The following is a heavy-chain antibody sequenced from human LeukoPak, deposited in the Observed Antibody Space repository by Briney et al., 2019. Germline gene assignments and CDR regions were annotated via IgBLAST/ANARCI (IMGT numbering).Heavy chain of an antibody. CDR2: IKQDGSEK. CDR1: GFTFSSYW. CDR3: ARSSYGSGSWGDY. V-gene: IGHV3-7*01. Sequence: GGSLRLSCAASGFTFSSYWMSWVRQAPGKGLEWVANIKQDGSEKYYVDSVKGRFTISRDNAKNSLYLQMNSLRAEDTAVYYCARSSYGSGSWGDYWGQGTLVTVSS. D-gene: IGHD3-10*01. J-gene: IGHJ4*02.